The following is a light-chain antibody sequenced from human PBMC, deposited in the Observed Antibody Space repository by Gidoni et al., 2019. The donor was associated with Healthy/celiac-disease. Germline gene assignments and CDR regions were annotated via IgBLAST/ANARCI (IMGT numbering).Light chain of an antibody. CDR3: AAWDDSLNGWV. CDR1: SSNIGSNT. CDR2: SNN. J-gene: IGLJ3*02. V-gene: IGLV1-44*01. Sequence: LTQPPSASGTPGQRVTIACSGSSSNIGSNTVNWYQQLPGTAPKLLIYSNNQRPSGVPDRFSGSKSGTSASLAISGLQSEDEADYYCAAWDDSLNGWVFGGGTKLTVL.